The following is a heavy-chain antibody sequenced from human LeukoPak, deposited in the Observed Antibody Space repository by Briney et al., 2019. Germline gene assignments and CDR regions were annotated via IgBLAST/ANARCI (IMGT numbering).Heavy chain of an antibody. CDR1: GGSISSSSHY. V-gene: IGHV4-39*07. CDR2: IYYSGST. J-gene: IGHJ6*03. Sequence: SETLSLTCTVSGGSISSSSHYWGWIRQPPGKGLEWIGSIYYSGSTYYNPSLKSRVTISVDTSKNQFSLKLSSVTAADTAVYYCARVYGGYGRHSYYYYMDVWGKGTTVTVSS. CDR3: ARVYGGYGRHSYYYYMDV. D-gene: IGHD5-12*01.